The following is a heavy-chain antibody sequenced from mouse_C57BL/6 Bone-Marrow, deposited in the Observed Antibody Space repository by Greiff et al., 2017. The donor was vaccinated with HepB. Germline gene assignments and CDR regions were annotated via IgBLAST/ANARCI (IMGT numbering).Heavy chain of an antibody. D-gene: IGHD1-1*01. CDR2: IYPGSGNT. CDR3: AREGVITTVQYYFDY. Sequence: VQLHQSGPELVKPGASVKISCKASGYSFTSYYIHWVKQRPGQGLEWIGWIYPGSGNTKYNEKFKGKATLTADTSSSTAYMQLSSLTSEDSAVYYCAREGVITTVQYYFDYWGQGTTLTVSS. V-gene: IGHV1-66*01. CDR1: GYSFTSYY. J-gene: IGHJ2*01.